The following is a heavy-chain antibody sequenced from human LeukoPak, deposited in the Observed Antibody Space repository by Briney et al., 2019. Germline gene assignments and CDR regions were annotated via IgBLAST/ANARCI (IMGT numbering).Heavy chain of an antibody. V-gene: IGHV3-74*01. D-gene: IGHD6-13*01. CDR3: TRVFVGDEYSSSGY. CDR1: GFTFSRYY. CDR2: MNSDGSST. J-gene: IGHJ4*02. Sequence: GGSLRLSCAASGFTFSRYYMHWVRQAPGKGLVWVSRMNSDGSSTTYADSVKGRFTISRDNAKNTLYLQMNSLKVEDTAVYYCTRVFVGDEYSSSGYWGQGTLVTVSS.